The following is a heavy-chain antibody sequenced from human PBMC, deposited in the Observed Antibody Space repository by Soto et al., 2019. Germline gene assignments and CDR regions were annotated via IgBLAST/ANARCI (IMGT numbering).Heavy chain of an antibody. J-gene: IGHJ6*02. D-gene: IGHD2-21*01. CDR3: ARCKQKVMHCAVDV. Sequence: QVYLVESGGGAVQPGRSLRVSCEASGFIFSSYGMHWVRQAPGKGLEWVAFINYDGSKKFYGDSVKGRFTISRDNSKNTLFLQMSSLRGEDTAVYYCARCKQKVMHCAVDVWGQGATVTVTS. CDR1: GFIFSSYG. CDR2: INYDGSKK. V-gene: IGHV3-33*01.